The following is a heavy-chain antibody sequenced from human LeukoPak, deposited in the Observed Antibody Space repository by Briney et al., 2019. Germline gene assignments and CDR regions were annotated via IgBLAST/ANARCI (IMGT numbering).Heavy chain of an antibody. CDR2: IYTSGST. J-gene: IGHJ4*02. V-gene: IGHV4-4*07. Sequence: KPSETLSLTCTVPGGSISSYYWSWIRQPAGKGLEWIGRIYTSGSTNYNPSLKSRVTMSVDTSKNQFSLKLSSVTAADTAVYYCARIVGATGYYYFDYWGQGTLVTVSS. CDR1: GGSISSYY. D-gene: IGHD1-26*01. CDR3: ARIVGATGYYYFDY.